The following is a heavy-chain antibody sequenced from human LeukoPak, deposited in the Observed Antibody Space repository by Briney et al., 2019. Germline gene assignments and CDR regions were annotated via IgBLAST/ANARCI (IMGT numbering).Heavy chain of an antibody. D-gene: IGHD5-18*01. CDR2: IYYSGST. CDR1: GGSVSSGSYY. CDR3: ATLPTSVDTAMGNWYFDL. J-gene: IGHJ2*01. Sequence: SETLSLTCTVSGGSVSSGSYYWSWIRQPPGKGLEWIGYIYYSGSTYYNPSLKSRVTISVDTSKNQFSLKLSSVTAADTAVYYCATLPTSVDTAMGNWYFDLWGRGTLVTVSS. V-gene: IGHV4-31*03.